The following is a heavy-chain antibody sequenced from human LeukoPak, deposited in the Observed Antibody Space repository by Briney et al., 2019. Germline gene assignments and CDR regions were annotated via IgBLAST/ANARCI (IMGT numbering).Heavy chain of an antibody. CDR3: ARVGASRIAAGLGS. CDR1: GYTFTSYY. Sequence: GASVKVSCKASGYTFTSYYMHWVRQAPGQGLEWMGIINPSDGNTSYAQKFQGRVTMTRDTSTSTVYMEVSSLRSEDTAVYYCARVGASRIAAGLGSWGQGTLVTVSS. V-gene: IGHV1-46*01. D-gene: IGHD6-13*01. CDR2: INPSDGNT. J-gene: IGHJ4*02.